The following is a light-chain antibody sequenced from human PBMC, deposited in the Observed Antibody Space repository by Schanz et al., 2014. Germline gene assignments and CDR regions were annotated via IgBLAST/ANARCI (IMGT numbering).Light chain of an antibody. J-gene: IGLJ2*01. CDR2: DVG. V-gene: IGLV2-14*01. CDR3: SSYTSSSTLGV. Sequence: QSALTQPRSVSGSPGQSVTISCTGTSSDVGDYNFVSWYQQHPGKAPKLIIYDVGDRPSGVSNRFSGSKSGNTASLTISGLQAEDEADYHCSSYTSSSTLGVFGGGTKLTVL. CDR1: SSDVGDYNF.